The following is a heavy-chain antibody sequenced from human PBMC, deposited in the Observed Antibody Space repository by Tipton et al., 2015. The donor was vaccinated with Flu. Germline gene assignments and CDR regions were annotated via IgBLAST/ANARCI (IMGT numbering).Heavy chain of an antibody. D-gene: IGHD2-2*01. CDR2: IFYLGNT. CDR3: ARHDVVPIIGNGMGV. Sequence: TLSLTCTVSGGPITGYYWSWIRQPPGKGLEWIGYIFYLGNTNYNPSLESRVAISLDTSKNQFSLRLTSVTAADTAVYYCARHDVVPIIGNGMGVWGRGTTVSV. V-gene: IGHV4-59*08. J-gene: IGHJ6*02. CDR1: GGPITGYY.